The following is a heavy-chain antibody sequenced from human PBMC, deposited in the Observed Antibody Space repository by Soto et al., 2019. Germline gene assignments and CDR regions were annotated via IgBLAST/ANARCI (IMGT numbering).Heavy chain of an antibody. V-gene: IGHV4-59*01. D-gene: IGHD1-20*01. J-gene: IGHJ6*02. Sequence: PSETLSLTCTVSGGSISGTYWTWIRKPPGKGLEWIGYIYYSGSTNYNPSLKSRVTISIDTSKNQFSLKLSSVTAADTAVYYCARYKSNYYYGMDVWGQGTTVTVSS. CDR2: IYYSGST. CDR1: GGSISGTY. CDR3: ARYKSNYYYGMDV.